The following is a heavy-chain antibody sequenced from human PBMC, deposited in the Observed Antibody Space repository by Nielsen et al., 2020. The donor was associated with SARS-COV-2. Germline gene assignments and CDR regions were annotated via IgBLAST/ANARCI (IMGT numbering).Heavy chain of an antibody. CDR2: MSWNSGSI. D-gene: IGHD5-24*01. V-gene: IGHV3-9*01. J-gene: IGHJ3*02. Sequence: GGSLRLSCAASGFTFDDYAMHWVRQAPVKGLEWVSGMSWNSGSIGYADSVKGRFTISRDNAKNSLYLQMNSLRAEDTALYYCAKRGDGYIFGAFDIWGQGTMVTVSS. CDR1: GFTFDDYA. CDR3: AKRGDGYIFGAFDI.